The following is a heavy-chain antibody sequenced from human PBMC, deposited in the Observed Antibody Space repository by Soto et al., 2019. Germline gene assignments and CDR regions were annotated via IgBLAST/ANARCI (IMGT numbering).Heavy chain of an antibody. J-gene: IGHJ4*02. D-gene: IGHD4-17*01. V-gene: IGHV3-23*01. CDR2: ITGSGGGT. CDR1: GFTFSTYA. Sequence: EVQLLESGGGLVQPGGSLRLSCAASGFTFSTYAMIWVRQAPGKGLEWVSVITGSGGGTYYADSVKGRFTISRDNSKNTLYLQMNSLRAEDTAVCYCAKDPDGDFGGADYWGQGTLVTVSS. CDR3: AKDPDGDFGGADY.